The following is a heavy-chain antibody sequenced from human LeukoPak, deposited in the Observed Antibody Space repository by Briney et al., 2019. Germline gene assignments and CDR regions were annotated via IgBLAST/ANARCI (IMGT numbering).Heavy chain of an antibody. CDR1: GGSISSYY. D-gene: IGHD3-10*01. CDR3: ARRPQYYYGSGSYYNDAFDT. CDR2: IYYSGST. Sequence: SETLSLTCTVSGGSISSYYWSWIRQPPGKGLEWIGYIYYSGSTNYNPSLKSRVTISVDTSKSQFSLKLSSVTAADTAVYYCARRPQYYYGSGSYYNDAFDTWGQGTMVTVSS. J-gene: IGHJ3*02. V-gene: IGHV4-59*01.